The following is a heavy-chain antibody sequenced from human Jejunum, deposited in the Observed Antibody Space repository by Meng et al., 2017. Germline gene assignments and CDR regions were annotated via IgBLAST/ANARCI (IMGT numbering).Heavy chain of an antibody. D-gene: IGHD1-26*01. CDR2: ISYNSYFI. V-gene: IGHV3-21*04. J-gene: IGHJ4*02. CDR1: GFSFSTYS. CDR3: AKSPYAATRGVWYFDY. Sequence: GESLKISCAASGFSFSTYSMTWVRQAPGKGLEWVASISYNSYFIYHADSVRGRFTISRDNAKNSLYLQMTSLRVEDTAVYYCAKSPYAATRGVWYFDYWGQGTLVTVSS.